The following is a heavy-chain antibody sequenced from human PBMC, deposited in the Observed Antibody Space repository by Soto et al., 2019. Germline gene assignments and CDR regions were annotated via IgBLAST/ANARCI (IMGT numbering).Heavy chain of an antibody. V-gene: IGHV1-3*01. CDR3: ARDATLHFDFWKKWNWFDL. D-gene: IGHD3-3*01. J-gene: IGHJ5*02. CDR1: GYTFTKYT. CDR2: INAGNANT. Sequence: ASVKVSCKTSGYTFTKYTIHWVRQAPGQRLEWMGWINAGNANTEYSQKFQGRVTITRDTSASTAYMELSSLRSEDSGVYYCARDATLHFDFWKKWNWFDLWGQGTLVTVSS.